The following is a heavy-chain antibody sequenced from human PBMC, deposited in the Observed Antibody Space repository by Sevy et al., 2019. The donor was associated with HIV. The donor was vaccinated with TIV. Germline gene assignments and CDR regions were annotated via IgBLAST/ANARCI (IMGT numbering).Heavy chain of an antibody. Sequence: SQTLSLTCAVYGGSFSGYYWSWIRQPPGKGLEWIGEINHSGSTNYNPSLKSRVTMSVDTPKNQFSLKLSSVTGADTAVYYCARQHSGSHPFDYWGQGTLVTVSS. CDR3: ARQHSGSHPFDY. CDR2: INHSGST. CDR1: GGSFSGYY. D-gene: IGHD1-26*01. V-gene: IGHV4-34*01. J-gene: IGHJ4*02.